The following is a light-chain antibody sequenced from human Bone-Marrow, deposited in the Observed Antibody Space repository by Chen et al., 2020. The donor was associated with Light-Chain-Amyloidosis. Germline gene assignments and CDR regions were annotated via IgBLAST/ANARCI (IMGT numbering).Light chain of an antibody. V-gene: IGLV3-9*01. CDR3: QVWDSSTLV. J-gene: IGLJ2*01. CDR2: RDS. CDR1: NIGTKT. Sequence: SYELTQPLSVSVALGQTARITCAGNNIGTKTVHWYQQKPGQAPVLVIYRDSKRPPGIPGRVSGSNSGNTATLTISRAQAGDEADYYCQVWDSSTLVFGGGTKLTVL.